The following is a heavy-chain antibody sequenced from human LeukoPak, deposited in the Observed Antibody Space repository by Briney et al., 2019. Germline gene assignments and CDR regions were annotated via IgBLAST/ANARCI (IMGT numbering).Heavy chain of an antibody. CDR1: GFTFSRYG. CDR2: ISYDGSNK. J-gene: IGHJ4*02. V-gene: IGHV3-30*18. D-gene: IGHD3-9*01. Sequence: GRSLRLSCAASGFTFSRYGMHWVRQAPGKGLEWVAVISYDGSNKYYADSVKGRFTISRDNSKNTLYLQMNSLRAEDTAVYYCAKELRYFDWLLGGAFDYWGQGTLVTVSS. CDR3: AKELRYFDWLLGGAFDY.